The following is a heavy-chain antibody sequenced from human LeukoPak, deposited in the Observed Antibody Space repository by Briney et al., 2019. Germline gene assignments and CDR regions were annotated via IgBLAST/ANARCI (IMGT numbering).Heavy chain of an antibody. CDR2: INPNSGGT. CDR1: GYTFTGYY. D-gene: IGHD2-8*01. Sequence: ASVKVSCMASGYTFTGYYMHWVRQAPGQGLEWMGWINPNSGGTNYAQTFQGRVTMTRDTSISTAYMELSRLRSDDPAVYYCARSIVLMVYATDNWFDPWGQGTLVTVSS. CDR3: ARSIVLMVYATDNWFDP. V-gene: IGHV1-2*02. J-gene: IGHJ5*02.